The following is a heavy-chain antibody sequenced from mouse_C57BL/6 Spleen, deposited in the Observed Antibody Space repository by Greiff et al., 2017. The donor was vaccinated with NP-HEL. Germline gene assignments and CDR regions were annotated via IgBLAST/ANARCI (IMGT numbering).Heavy chain of an antibody. D-gene: IGHD4-1*01. CDR3: GTGTIDY. V-gene: IGHV1-52*01. CDR2: IDPSDRET. CDR1: GYTFTSYW. J-gene: IGHJ2*01. Sequence: QVQLQQPGAELVRPGSSVKLSCKASGYTFTSYWMHWVKQRPIQGLEWIGNIDPSDRETHYNQKFKDKATLTVDKPSSTAYMQLSSLTSEDSAGYYCGTGTIDYWGQGTTPTVSS.